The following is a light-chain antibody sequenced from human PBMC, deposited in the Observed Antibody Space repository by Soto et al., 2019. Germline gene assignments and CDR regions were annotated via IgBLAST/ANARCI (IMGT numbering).Light chain of an antibody. CDR2: DAS. CDR1: QSVSSY. V-gene: IGKV3-11*01. CDR3: QQRTNWVT. Sequence: EIVLTQSPATLSLSPGYRATVSSRASQSVSSYVAWYQQRPGQAPRLLIYDASNRATGIPARFSGSGSGTDFTVTISSLEPEDFAVYYCQQRTNWVTFGGGTKVDIK. J-gene: IGKJ4*01.